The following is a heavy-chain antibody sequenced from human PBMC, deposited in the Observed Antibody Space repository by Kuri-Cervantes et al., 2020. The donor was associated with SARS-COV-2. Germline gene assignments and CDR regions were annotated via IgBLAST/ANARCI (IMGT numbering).Heavy chain of an antibody. CDR2: INPNSGGT. D-gene: IGHD2-21*01. Sequence: ASVKVYCKASGYTFTGYYMHWVRQAPGQGLEWMGRINPNSGGTNYAQKFQGRVTMTRDTSISTAYMELSRLRSDDTAVYYCASQLGGGASEYYFDYWGQGTLVTVSS. J-gene: IGHJ4*02. V-gene: IGHV1-2*06. CDR1: GYTFTGYY. CDR3: ASQLGGGASEYYFDY.